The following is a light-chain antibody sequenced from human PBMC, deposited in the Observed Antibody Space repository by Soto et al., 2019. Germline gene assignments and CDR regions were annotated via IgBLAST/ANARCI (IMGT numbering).Light chain of an antibody. Sequence: DIQMTQSPTSLSASVGDRVTITCRASQGIRNFVAWYQQKPGKAPKLLIYAASTLQSGVPSRFSGSGSGTDFNLTLNSLQPEDVATYSCQKYSSVPVFGPGTKVEIK. J-gene: IGKJ3*01. CDR2: AAS. CDR1: QGIRNF. V-gene: IGKV1-27*01. CDR3: QKYSSVPV.